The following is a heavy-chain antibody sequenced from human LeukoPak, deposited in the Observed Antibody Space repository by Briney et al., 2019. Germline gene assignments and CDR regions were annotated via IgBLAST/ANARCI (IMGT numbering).Heavy chain of an antibody. V-gene: IGHV3-74*01. CDR1: GFTFSSYW. CDR2: IKSDGSST. CDR3: ARAVGNSEDFDY. Sequence: GGSLRLPCAASGFTFSSYWMHWVRQAPGKGLVWVSRIKSDGSSTSYPDSVKGRFTISRDNAKNTLYLQMNSLRAEDTAVYYCARAVGNSEDFDYWGQGTLVTVSS. J-gene: IGHJ4*02. D-gene: IGHD4-23*01.